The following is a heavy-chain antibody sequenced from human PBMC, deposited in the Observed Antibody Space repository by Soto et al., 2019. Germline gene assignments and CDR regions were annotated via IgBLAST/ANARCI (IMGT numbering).Heavy chain of an antibody. CDR2: ITHSGST. J-gene: IGHJ5*02. V-gene: IGHV4-34*01. CDR1: GGSFSGYY. Sequence: QVQLQQWGAGLLKPSETLPLTCAVYGGSFSGYYWTWIRQPPGKGLEWIGEITHSGSTKYNPALRSRVTTSLDTSKTQFSLKLTSVTAADTAVYYCARRNGPSGYDLSNFGAWFDPWGQGTLVTFSS. CDR3: ARRNGPSGYDLSNFGAWFDP. D-gene: IGHD4-4*01.